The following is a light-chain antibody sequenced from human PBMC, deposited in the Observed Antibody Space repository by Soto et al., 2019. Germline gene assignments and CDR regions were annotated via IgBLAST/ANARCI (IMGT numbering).Light chain of an antibody. CDR1: QSVTSSK. J-gene: IGKJ1*01. CDR3: QQYGSSTGWT. V-gene: IGKV3-20*01. Sequence: EIVVAQSPSPPSLFPGERSTPSCMARQSVTSSKLAWYQQNPGQATRLLTYGASFRATGIPDRFIGSGSGKDFTLTISRLEPEDFAVYHCQQYGSSTGWTFGQGTKVDIK. CDR2: GAS.